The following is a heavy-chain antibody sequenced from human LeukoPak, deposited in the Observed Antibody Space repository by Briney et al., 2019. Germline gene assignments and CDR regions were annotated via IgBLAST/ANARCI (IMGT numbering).Heavy chain of an antibody. J-gene: IGHJ4*02. D-gene: IGHD2-15*01. Sequence: SETLSLTCTVSGGXINSYYCNWIRQPPGKGLEWIGYIYYSGITNYNPSVKSRVTISVDSSKTQFSLKLSSVTAADTAVYYCARAAYCSGGTCYSGLFDLWGQGILVTVSS. CDR3: ARAAYCSGGTCYSGLFDL. V-gene: IGHV4-59*01. CDR1: GGXINSYY. CDR2: IYYSGIT.